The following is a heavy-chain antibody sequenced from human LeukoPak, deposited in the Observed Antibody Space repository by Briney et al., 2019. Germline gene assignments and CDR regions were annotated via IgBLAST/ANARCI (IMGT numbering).Heavy chain of an antibody. CDR2: ISYDGSNK. D-gene: IGHD6-19*01. Sequence: PGRSLRLSCAASGFTFSSYGMHWVRQAPGKGLEWVAVISYDGSNKYYADSVKGRFTISRDNSKITLYLQMNSRRAEDTAVYYCAKVRAGIAVAGPFDYWGQGTLVTVSS. CDR1: GFTFSSYG. J-gene: IGHJ4*02. CDR3: AKVRAGIAVAGPFDY. V-gene: IGHV3-30*18.